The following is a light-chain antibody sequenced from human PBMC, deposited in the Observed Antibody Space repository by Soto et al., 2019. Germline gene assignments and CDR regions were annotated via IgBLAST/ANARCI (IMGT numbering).Light chain of an antibody. Sequence: QSVLTQSPSASASLGASVKLTCTLSSGHSSYAIAWHQQQPEKGPRYLMKLNSDGSHSKGDGIPDRFSGSSSGAERCLTISSLQSEDEADYYCQTWGTGTLVFGGGTKVTVL. J-gene: IGLJ2*01. CDR2: LNSDGSH. V-gene: IGLV4-69*01. CDR3: QTWGTGTLV. CDR1: SGHSSYA.